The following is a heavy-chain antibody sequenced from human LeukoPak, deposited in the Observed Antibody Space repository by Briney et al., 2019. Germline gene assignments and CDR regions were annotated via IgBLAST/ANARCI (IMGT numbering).Heavy chain of an antibody. CDR1: EFTFRSYN. CDR2: IRNDGSNK. CDR3: TRDSLDYYCMDV. D-gene: IGHD1-1*01. V-gene: IGHV3-30*02. Sequence: PGGSLRLSCAASEFTFRSYNMHWARQAPGTGLECVAFIRNDGSNKYYADSVKGRFTISRDNSKNTLYLQMNSLRAEDTAVYYCTRDSLDYYCMDVWGKGTTVTVSS. J-gene: IGHJ6*03.